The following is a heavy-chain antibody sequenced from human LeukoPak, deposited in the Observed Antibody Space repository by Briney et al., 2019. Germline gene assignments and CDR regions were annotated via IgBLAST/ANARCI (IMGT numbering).Heavy chain of an antibody. CDR2: IYYSGST. D-gene: IGHD3-22*01. CDR3: ARAGRYYDSSGYHNAFDI. CDR1: GGSFSGYY. V-gene: IGHV4-59*08. Sequence: SETLSLTCAVYGGSFSGYYWSWIRQPPGKGLEWIGNIYYSGSTNYNPSLKSRVAISVDTSKNQFSLKLSSVTAADTAVYYCARAGRYYDSSGYHNAFDIWGQGTMITVSS. J-gene: IGHJ3*02.